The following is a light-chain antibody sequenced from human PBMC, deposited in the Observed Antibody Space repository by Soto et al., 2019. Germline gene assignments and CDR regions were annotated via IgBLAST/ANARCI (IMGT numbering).Light chain of an antibody. CDR1: QSIGTS. CDR2: AAS. Sequence: DIQMTQSPSSLSAYVGDRVPITCRASQSIGTSLYWYQQNTGRAPKLLIYAASTLQSGVPSRFSGSGSGTDVTLTIGSQQPEDFASYACQQAYSATHTFGQGTNLEI. CDR3: QQAYSATHT. J-gene: IGKJ2*01. V-gene: IGKV1-39*01.